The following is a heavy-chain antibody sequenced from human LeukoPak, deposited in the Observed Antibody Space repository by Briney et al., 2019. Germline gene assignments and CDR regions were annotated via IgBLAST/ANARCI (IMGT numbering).Heavy chain of an antibody. J-gene: IGHJ4*02. CDR2: IYYSGGT. CDR3: AGHVIVVVPAAIFDWRDPTYYFDY. D-gene: IGHD2-2*01. Sequence: KPSETLSLTCTVSGGSISSSSYYWGWIRQPPGKGLEWIGSIYYSGGTYYNPSLKSRVTISVDTSKNQFSLKLSSVTAADTAVYYCAGHVIVVVPAAIFDWRDPTYYFDYWGQGTLVTVSS. V-gene: IGHV4-39*01. CDR1: GGSISSSSYY.